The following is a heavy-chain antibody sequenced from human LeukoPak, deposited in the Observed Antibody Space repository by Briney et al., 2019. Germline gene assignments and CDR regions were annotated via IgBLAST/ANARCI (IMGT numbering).Heavy chain of an antibody. J-gene: IGHJ5*01. Sequence: SETLSLTCSVSGGSISSYYWSWIRQPPGKGLEWIGYLFNSGNTNYNPSLKSRVTISVDTSKNQFSLSLSSVTAADTAVYYCARDEKNWFEYWGQGTLVTVSS. CDR3: ARDEKNWFEY. CDR1: GGSISSYY. V-gene: IGHV4-59*01. CDR2: LFNSGNT.